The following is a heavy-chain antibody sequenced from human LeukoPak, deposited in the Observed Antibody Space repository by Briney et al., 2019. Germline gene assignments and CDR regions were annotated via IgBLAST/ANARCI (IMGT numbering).Heavy chain of an antibody. CDR3: ARDPSYYYDSSGYSGLFDY. Sequence: GGSLRLSCAASGFTFSDYYMSWIRQATGKGLEWVSYISSSGSTIYYADSVKGRFTISRDNAKNSLYLQMNSLRAEDTAVYYCARDPSYYYDSSGYSGLFDYWGQGTLVTVSS. CDR1: GFTFSDYY. V-gene: IGHV3-11*01. CDR2: ISSSGSTI. J-gene: IGHJ4*02. D-gene: IGHD3-22*01.